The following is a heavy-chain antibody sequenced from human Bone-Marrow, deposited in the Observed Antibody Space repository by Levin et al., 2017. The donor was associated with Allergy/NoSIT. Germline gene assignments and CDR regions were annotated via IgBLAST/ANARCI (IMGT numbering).Heavy chain of an antibody. CDR3: ARDENFNGWHTGWFDP. Sequence: SETLSLTCTVSGGSINNTNHYWSWIRQPAGKGLEWIWRMFAGGAATYNRSLRSRVSISTDTSKNQFSLKLTSVTAADTAVYYGARDENFNGWHTGWFDPWGQGTLVTVSS. D-gene: IGHD2-8*02. CDR2: MFAGGAA. CDR1: GGSINNTNHY. J-gene: IGHJ5*02. V-gene: IGHV4-61*02.